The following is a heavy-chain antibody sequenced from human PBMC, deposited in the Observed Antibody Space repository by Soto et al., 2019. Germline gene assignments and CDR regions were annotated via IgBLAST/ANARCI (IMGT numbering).Heavy chain of an antibody. CDR3: ARRGSDNYDFWSGYPSYYYMDV. Sequence: QVQLVQSGAEVKKPGASVKVSCKASGYTFTSYDINWVRQATGQGLEWMGWMNPNSGNTGYAQKFQGRVTMTRNTSISTAYMELSSLRSEDTAVYYCARRGSDNYDFWSGYPSYYYMDVWGKGTTVTVSS. J-gene: IGHJ6*03. CDR1: GYTFTSYD. CDR2: MNPNSGNT. D-gene: IGHD3-3*01. V-gene: IGHV1-8*01.